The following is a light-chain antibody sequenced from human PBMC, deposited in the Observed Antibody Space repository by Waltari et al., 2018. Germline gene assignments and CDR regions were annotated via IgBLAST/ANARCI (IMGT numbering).Light chain of an antibody. CDR1: QDISTS. J-gene: IGKJ1*01. V-gene: IGKV1-12*01. Sequence: EIHMTQSPSSVSASVRDRVSISCRASQDISTSLAWYQQKSGKAPSLLIYHSSTLQSGVPSRFSGAGTGTDFTLTINNLHPEDFATYFCQQGDTSPPTFGPGTKVELK. CDR3: QQGDTSPPT. CDR2: HSS.